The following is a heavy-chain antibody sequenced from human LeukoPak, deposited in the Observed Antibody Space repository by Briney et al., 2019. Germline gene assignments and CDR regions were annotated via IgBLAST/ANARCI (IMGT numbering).Heavy chain of an antibody. Sequence: PGGSLRLSCAASGFTFNNYAMSWVRQAPGKGLEWVSAISGSGLDTEYADSVKGRFSISRDNSKNTMYLQMNILTPDDTAVYYCVFSRGGVVGAASDYWGQGTLVTVSS. J-gene: IGHJ4*02. D-gene: IGHD1-26*01. V-gene: IGHV3-23*01. CDR3: VFSRGGVVGAASDY. CDR1: GFTFNNYA. CDR2: ISGSGLDT.